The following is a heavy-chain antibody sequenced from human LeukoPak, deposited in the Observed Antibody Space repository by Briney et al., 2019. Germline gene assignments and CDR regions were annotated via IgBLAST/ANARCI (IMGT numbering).Heavy chain of an antibody. D-gene: IGHD3-22*01. J-gene: IGHJ5*02. V-gene: IGHV1-18*01. CDR3: ARSIVVNNWFDP. CDR1: GYTFTSYG. CDR2: ISAYNGNT. Sequence: ASVKVSCKASGYTFTSYGISWVRQAPGQGLEWMGWISAYNGNTNYAQKVQGRVTMTTDTSTSTAYMELRSLRSDDTAVYYCARSIVVNNWFDPWGQGTLVTVSS.